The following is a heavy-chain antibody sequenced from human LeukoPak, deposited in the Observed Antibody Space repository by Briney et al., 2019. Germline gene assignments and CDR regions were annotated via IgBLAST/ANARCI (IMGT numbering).Heavy chain of an antibody. J-gene: IGHJ4*02. D-gene: IGHD1-26*01. Sequence: ASVKVSCKASGYIFSSYAMHWVRQAPGQRLEWMGWINVGNGNTKYSQKFQGRVTITRDTSASTAYMEVSSLRSEDTAVYYCARELLSSDGFDYWGQGTLVTVSS. V-gene: IGHV1-3*01. CDR3: ARELLSSDGFDY. CDR2: INVGNGNT. CDR1: GYIFSSYA.